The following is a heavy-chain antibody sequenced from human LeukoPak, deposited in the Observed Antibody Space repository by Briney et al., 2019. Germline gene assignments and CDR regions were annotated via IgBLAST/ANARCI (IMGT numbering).Heavy chain of an antibody. CDR3: ARGRLGGRAVAGSYYFYYYMDV. J-gene: IGHJ6*03. Sequence: SEPLSLTCAVYGGYFSGYYWRWLRQPPGKGLEWIAEINHSGSTNHNPSLKSRVTISVDTYKSQFSLKLSSVTAADTAVYCCARGRLGGRAVAGSYYFYYYMDVWGKGTRVSVSS. CDR2: INHSGST. CDR1: GGYFSGYY. D-gene: IGHD6-19*01. V-gene: IGHV4-34*01.